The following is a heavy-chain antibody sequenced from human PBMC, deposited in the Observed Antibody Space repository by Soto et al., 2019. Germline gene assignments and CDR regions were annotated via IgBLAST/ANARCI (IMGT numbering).Heavy chain of an antibody. Sequence: GESLKISCKGSGYSFTSYWIGWVRQMPGKGLEWMGIIYPGDSDTRYSPSFQGQVTISADKSVSTAYLQWSSLKASDTAIYYCARLTYCDMLTGQPVAFDIWGEGTMVTVSS. V-gene: IGHV5-51*01. CDR3: ARLTYCDMLTGQPVAFDI. D-gene: IGHD3-9*01. J-gene: IGHJ3*02. CDR1: GYSFTSYW. CDR2: IYPGDSDT.